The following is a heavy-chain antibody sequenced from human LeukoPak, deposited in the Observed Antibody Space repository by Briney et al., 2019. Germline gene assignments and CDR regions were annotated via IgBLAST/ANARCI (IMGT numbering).Heavy chain of an antibody. CDR3: ARMITALDF. CDR1: GTSFSSYY. CDR2: VNHSGYT. J-gene: IGHJ4*02. Sequence: SETLSLTCAVSGTSFSSYYWSWIRQPPGKGLEWIGEVNHSGYTNDNPSLKSRVTISVDTSKNQFSLRLRSVTAADTGVYFCARMITALDFWGQGTLVTVSS. V-gene: IGHV4-34*01. D-gene: IGHD3-16*01.